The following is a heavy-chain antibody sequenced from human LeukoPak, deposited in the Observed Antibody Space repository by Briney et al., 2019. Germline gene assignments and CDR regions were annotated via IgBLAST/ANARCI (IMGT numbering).Heavy chain of an antibody. Sequence: SETLSLTCTVSGGSISSYYWSWIRQPAGKGLEWIGRIYTSGSTNYNPSLKSRVTMSVDTSKNQFSLKLSSVTAADTAVYYCAREVLSIAARFCDYWGQGTLVTVSS. V-gene: IGHV4-4*07. CDR3: AREVLSIAARFCDY. CDR1: GGSISSYY. J-gene: IGHJ4*02. CDR2: IYTSGST. D-gene: IGHD6-6*01.